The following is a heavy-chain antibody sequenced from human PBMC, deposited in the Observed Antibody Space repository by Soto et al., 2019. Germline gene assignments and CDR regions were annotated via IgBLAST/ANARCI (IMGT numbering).Heavy chain of an antibody. Sequence: GGSLRLSCAASGFTFSSYAMSWVRQAPGKGLEWVSAISGSGGSTYYADSVKGRFTISRDNSKNTLYLQMNSLRAEDTAVYYCASLRFRAGDAFDIWGQGTMVTVSS. CDR3: ASLRFRAGDAFDI. V-gene: IGHV3-23*01. D-gene: IGHD5-12*01. CDR1: GFTFSSYA. J-gene: IGHJ3*02. CDR2: ISGSGGST.